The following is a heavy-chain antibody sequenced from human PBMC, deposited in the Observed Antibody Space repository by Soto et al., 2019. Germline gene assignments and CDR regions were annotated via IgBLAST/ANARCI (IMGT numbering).Heavy chain of an antibody. CDR1: GYTFTSYG. J-gene: IGHJ4*02. CDR2: ISAYNGNT. D-gene: IGHD3-3*01. V-gene: IGHV1-18*01. Sequence: GASVKVSCKASGYTFTSYGISWVRQAPGQGLEWMGWISAYNGNTNYAQKLQGRVTMTTDTSTSTAYMELRSLRSDDTAVYYCARFIDFWRGVPPDYFDYWGQGTLVTVSS. CDR3: ARFIDFWRGVPPDYFDY.